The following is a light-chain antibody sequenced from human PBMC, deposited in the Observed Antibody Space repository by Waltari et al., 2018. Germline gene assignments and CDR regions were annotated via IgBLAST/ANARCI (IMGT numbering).Light chain of an antibody. J-gene: IGLJ2*01. Sequence: QSALTQPASVSASPGQSITISCSGTSSDVGAYNYVSWYQLHPGKVPKLIIYNVYDRPSGVSDRFSGSKSGNTASLIISKVLPDDEADCSCCAYTRSDTVIFGGGTKLTVL. CDR2: NVY. V-gene: IGLV2-14*03. CDR1: SSDVGAYNY. CDR3: CAYTRSDTVI.